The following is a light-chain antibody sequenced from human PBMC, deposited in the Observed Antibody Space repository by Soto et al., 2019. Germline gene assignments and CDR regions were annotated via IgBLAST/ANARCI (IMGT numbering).Light chain of an antibody. CDR1: SSDFGGYNY. J-gene: IGLJ2*01. CDR2: DVS. Sequence: QSVLTQPASVSGSPGQSITISCTGTSSDFGGYNYVSWYQQHPGKAPKLMIYDVSNRHSGVSNRFSGSKSGNTDSLTISGLKAEDDADYYCSSYTSSSTRVFGGGTKLTVL. V-gene: IGLV2-14*01. CDR3: SSYTSSSTRV.